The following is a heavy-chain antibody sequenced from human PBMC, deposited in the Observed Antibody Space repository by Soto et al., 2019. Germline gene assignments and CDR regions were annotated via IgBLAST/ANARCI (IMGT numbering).Heavy chain of an antibody. D-gene: IGHD3-10*01. V-gene: IGHV3-53*02. CDR3: ARGQQVSTIRGVQGFDY. CDR1: GFSISSNY. CDR2: LYSGGTS. Sequence: EVQLVETGGGLIQPGGSLRLSCAASGFSISSNYMTWVRQAPGKGLEWVSLLYSGGTSYYADSVKGRFTISRDNSKNTLFLQMNRLTTEDTAVYYCARGQQVSTIRGVQGFDYWGQGTLVTVSS. J-gene: IGHJ4*02.